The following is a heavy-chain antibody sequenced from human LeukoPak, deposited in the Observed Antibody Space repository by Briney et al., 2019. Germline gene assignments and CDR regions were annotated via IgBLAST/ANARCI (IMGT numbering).Heavy chain of an antibody. CDR1: GGSISSYY. V-gene: IGHV4-4*07. CDR3: ARDGVDYDFWSGYSDAFDGSFDI. Sequence: PSETLSLTCTVSGGSISSYYWSWIRQPAGKGLEWIGRIYTSGSTNYNPSLKSRVTMSVDTSKNQFSLTLTSMTSADTAVYYCARDGVDYDFWSGYSDAFDGSFDIWGQGTMVTVSS. CDR2: IYTSGST. D-gene: IGHD3-3*01. J-gene: IGHJ3*02.